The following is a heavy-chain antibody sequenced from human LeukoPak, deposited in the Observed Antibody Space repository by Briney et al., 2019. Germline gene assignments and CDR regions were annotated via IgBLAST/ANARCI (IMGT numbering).Heavy chain of an antibody. J-gene: IGHJ4*02. V-gene: IGHV1-69*13. D-gene: IGHD3-16*01. CDR2: IIPIFGTA. CDR1: GGTFSSYA. CDR3: ARDGAMITFGGVIYYFDY. Sequence: EASVKVSCKASGGTFSSYAISWVRQAPGQGLEWMGGIIPIFGTANYAQKFQRRVTITADESTSTAYMELSSLRSEDTAVYYCARDGAMITFGGVIYYFDYWGQGTLVTVSS.